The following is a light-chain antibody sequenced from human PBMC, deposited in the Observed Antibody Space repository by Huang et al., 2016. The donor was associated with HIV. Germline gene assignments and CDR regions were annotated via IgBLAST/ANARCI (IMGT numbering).Light chain of an antibody. Sequence: ELVLTQSPATLSLSPGQRATLSCRASQSVSSYLAWNQQKPGQAPRLIIYDTSKRATGVPARFSGSGSGTDFTLTINRLEPEDFAVYYCQQHSNWPLLGQGTKLEI. V-gene: IGKV3-11*01. CDR1: QSVSSY. J-gene: IGKJ2*01. CDR2: DTS. CDR3: QQHSNWPL.